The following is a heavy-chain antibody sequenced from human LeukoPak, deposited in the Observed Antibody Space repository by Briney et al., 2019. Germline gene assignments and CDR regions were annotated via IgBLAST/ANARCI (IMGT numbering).Heavy chain of an antibody. CDR2: ISGDGGRT. CDR1: GFTFDDYA. J-gene: IGHJ4*02. Sequence: GGSLRLSCAASGFTFDDYAMHWVRQAPGKGLEWVSLISGDGGRTHYADSVKGRFTISRDNSKNTLYLQMNSLRAEDTAVYYCAKDGGDYVRPSYYFDYWGQGTLVTVSS. V-gene: IGHV3-43*02. CDR3: AKDGGDYVRPSYYFDY. D-gene: IGHD4-17*01.